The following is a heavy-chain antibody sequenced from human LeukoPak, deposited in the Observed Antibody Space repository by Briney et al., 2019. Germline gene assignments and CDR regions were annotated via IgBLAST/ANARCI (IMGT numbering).Heavy chain of an antibody. CDR2: ISGSGNVI. CDR3: AKARYNNGWDYFDY. V-gene: IGHV3-23*01. CDR1: GFTFGTSA. Sequence: GGSLRLSCAASGFTFGTSAMTWVRQAPGKGLEWVSSISGSGNVIYESDSVKGRFSISRDNPKGTLYLQMNSLRAEDTATYFCAKARYNNGWDYFDYWGLGTLVTVSS. D-gene: IGHD6-19*01. J-gene: IGHJ4*02.